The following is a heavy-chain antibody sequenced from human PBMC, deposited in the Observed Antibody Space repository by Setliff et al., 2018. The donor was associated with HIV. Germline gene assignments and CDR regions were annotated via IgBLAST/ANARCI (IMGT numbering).Heavy chain of an antibody. V-gene: IGHV1-18*01. J-gene: IGHJ4*02. CDR2: INTNSGHT. CDR3: ARQLSNSLDH. D-gene: IGHD6-6*01. Sequence: RASVKVSCKASGYTFTSYGITWVRQAPGQGLEWMGWINTNSGHTDYAQKLQDRVTITADTSSTTAYMELSSLRSDDTAVYFCARQLSNSLDHWGQGTPVTVSS. CDR1: GYTFTSYG.